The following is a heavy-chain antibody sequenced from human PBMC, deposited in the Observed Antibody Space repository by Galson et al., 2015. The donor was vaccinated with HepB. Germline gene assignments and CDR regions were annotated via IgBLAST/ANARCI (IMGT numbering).Heavy chain of an antibody. J-gene: IGHJ4*02. CDR3: ARHSVSSGALERLDQFDY. D-gene: IGHD1-1*01. V-gene: IGHV5-51*01. Sequence: QSGAAVKKPGESLKISCKGSGYSFTSYWIGWGRQMPGKGLEWMGIIYPGDSDTRYSPSFQGQVTISADKSISTAYLQWSSLKASDTAMYYCARHSVSSGALERLDQFDYWGQGTLVTVSS. CDR2: IYPGDSDT. CDR1: GYSFTSYW.